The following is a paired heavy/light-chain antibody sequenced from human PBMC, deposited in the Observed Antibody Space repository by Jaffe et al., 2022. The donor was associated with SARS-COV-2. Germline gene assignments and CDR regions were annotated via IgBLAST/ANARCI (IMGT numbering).Heavy chain of an antibody. J-gene: IGHJ4*02. CDR3: TTVDFGGLFGDNPIDY. CDR2: IKDKAVGGTI. Sequence: EVQLVESGGGLVKPGGSLRLSCAASGFTFNKAWMTWVRQAPGKGLEWVGRIKDKAVGGTIDYAAPVKGRFTISRDDSKNTLYLQMNSLKTEDTALYYCTTVDFGGLFGDNPIDYWGQGTLVTVSS. CDR1: GFTFNKAW. V-gene: IGHV3-15*01. D-gene: IGHD3-3*01.
Light chain of an antibody. Sequence: DIVMTQSPDSLAVSLGERATINCKSSQSVLSSLNNKNYLAWYQQKPGQPPKLLIYWASTRESGVPDRFSGSGSGTDFTLTISSLQAEDVAVYYCHQYYGTFTWTFGQGTKVEI. CDR2: WAS. J-gene: IGKJ1*01. CDR1: QSVLSSLNNKNY. V-gene: IGKV4-1*01. CDR3: HQYYGTFTWT.